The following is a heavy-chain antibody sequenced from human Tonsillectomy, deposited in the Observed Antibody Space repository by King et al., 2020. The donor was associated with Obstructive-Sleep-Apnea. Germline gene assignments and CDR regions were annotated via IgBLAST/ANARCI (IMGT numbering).Heavy chain of an antibody. Sequence: QLVQSGAEVKKPGESLKISCKGSGYSFTSYWIGWVRQMPGKGLEWRGIIYPGDSDTRYSTAFQGQVTISADKAISTAYLQWCSLKASDTAMYYCARRGGFAMVRGVIILNAFDIWGQGTMVTVSS. D-gene: IGHD3-10*01. CDR1: GYSFTSYW. CDR2: IYPGDSDT. V-gene: IGHV5-51*01. J-gene: IGHJ3*02. CDR3: ARRGGFAMVRGVIILNAFDI.